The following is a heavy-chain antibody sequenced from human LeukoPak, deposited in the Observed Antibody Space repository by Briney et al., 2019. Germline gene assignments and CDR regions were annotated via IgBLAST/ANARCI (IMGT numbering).Heavy chain of an antibody. CDR1: GGSISSSSYY. V-gene: IGHV4-30-4*08. CDR3: AREVVAATPPIGYYYGMDV. CDR2: IYYSGST. D-gene: IGHD2-15*01. Sequence: SETLSLTCTVSGGSISSSSYYWGWIRQPPGKGLEWIGYIYYSGSTYYNPSLKSRVTISVDTSKNQFSLKLSSVTAADTAVYYCAREVVAATPPIGYYYGMDVWGQGTTVTVSS. J-gene: IGHJ6*02.